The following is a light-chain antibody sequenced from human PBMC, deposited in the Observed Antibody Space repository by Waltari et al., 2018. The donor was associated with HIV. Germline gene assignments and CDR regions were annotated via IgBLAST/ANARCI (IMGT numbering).Light chain of an antibody. CDR1: RSVSSN. J-gene: IGKJ3*01. V-gene: IGKV3-15*01. CDR3: QQYNNWPIT. Sequence: EIVMTQSPATLSVSPGERATLSCRASRSVSSNLAWYQQKPGQAPRLLIYGASTRATGIPARFSGSGSGTEFTLTISSLQSEDFAVYYCQQYNNWPITFGPGTKVDIK. CDR2: GAS.